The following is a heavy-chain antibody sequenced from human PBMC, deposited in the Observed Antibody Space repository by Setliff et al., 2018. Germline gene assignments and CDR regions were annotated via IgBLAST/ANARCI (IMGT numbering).Heavy chain of an antibody. V-gene: IGHV1-18*01. D-gene: IGHD6-19*01. J-gene: IGHJ3*02. CDR2: ISSYNDIT. Sequence: ASVKVSCKASGYILNSYGISWVRQAPGQGLEWMGWISSYNDITNYAQRFQGRVTLTTDMSTSTVYLEMSSLRSDDTAVYYCARRPIALAGYRKGAFDIWGQGTMVTVSS. CDR1: GYILNSYG. CDR3: ARRPIALAGYRKGAFDI.